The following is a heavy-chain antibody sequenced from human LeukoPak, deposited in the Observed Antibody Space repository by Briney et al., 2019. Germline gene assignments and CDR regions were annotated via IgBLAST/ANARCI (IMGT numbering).Heavy chain of an antibody. J-gene: IGHJ2*01. CDR2: IDTGGNT. Sequence: SETLSLTCTVSGGSISSYYWSWIRQPAGKGLEWIGRIDTGGNTNYKPSLKSRVTMSVDTSKNQFSLKLSSVTAADTAVYYCARVSSSWYQDWYFDLWGRGTLVTVSS. CDR3: ARVSSSWYQDWYFDL. D-gene: IGHD6-13*01. CDR1: GGSISSYY. V-gene: IGHV4-4*07.